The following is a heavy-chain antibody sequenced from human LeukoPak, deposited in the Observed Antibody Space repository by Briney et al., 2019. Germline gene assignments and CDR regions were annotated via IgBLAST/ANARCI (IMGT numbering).Heavy chain of an antibody. CDR1: GGSISSSSYY. Sequence: PSETLSLTCTVSGGSISSSSYYWGWIRQPPGKGLEWIGSIYYSGSAYYNPPLKSRVTISVDTSKNQFSLKLSSVTAADTAVYYCARSPLYYYDSSGYYWGQGTLVTVSS. CDR3: ARSPLYYYDSSGYY. CDR2: IYYSGSA. D-gene: IGHD3-22*01. J-gene: IGHJ4*02. V-gene: IGHV4-39*07.